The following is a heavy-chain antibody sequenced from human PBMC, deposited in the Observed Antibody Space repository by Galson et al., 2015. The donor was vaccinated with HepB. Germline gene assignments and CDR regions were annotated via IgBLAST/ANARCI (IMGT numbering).Heavy chain of an antibody. CDR3: VKGKGWLLPDH. CDR2: ISTNGHNI. D-gene: IGHD2-15*01. V-gene: IGHV3-64D*08. Sequence: SLRLSCAGSGFTLSDSVMHWVRQAPGKGLEYVSAISTNGHNIQYANSVKGRFSIFRDIPKNSLYLQMSGLREEDTAIYYCVKGKGWLLPDHWGQGTLVIVSS. J-gene: IGHJ5*02. CDR1: GFTLSDSV.